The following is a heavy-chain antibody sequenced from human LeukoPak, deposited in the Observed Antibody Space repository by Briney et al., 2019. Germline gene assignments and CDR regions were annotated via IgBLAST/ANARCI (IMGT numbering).Heavy chain of an antibody. CDR2: ISWNSGSI. CDR1: GFTFDDYA. J-gene: IGHJ4*02. D-gene: IGHD3-10*01. V-gene: IGHV3-9*01. Sequence: GGSLRLSCAASGFTFDDYAMHWVRQAPGKGLEWVSGISWNSGSIGYADSVKGRFTISRDNAKNSLYLRIDSLRAEDTAVYYCARGLGDGSYVGLNWGQGTLVTVSS. CDR3: ARGLGDGSYVGLN.